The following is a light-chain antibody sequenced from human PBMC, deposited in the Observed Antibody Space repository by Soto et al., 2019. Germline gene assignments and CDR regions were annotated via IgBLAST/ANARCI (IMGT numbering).Light chain of an antibody. CDR2: GNS. J-gene: IGLJ2*01. CDR3: QSYDSSLSGVV. V-gene: IGLV1-40*01. CDR1: SSNIGAGYD. Sequence: SVLAQAPSLSGAPGQRVTISCTGSSSNIGAGYDVHWYQQLPGTAPKLLIYGNSNRPSGVPDRFSGSKSGTSASLAITGLQAEDEADYYCQSYDSSLSGVVFGGGTQLTVL.